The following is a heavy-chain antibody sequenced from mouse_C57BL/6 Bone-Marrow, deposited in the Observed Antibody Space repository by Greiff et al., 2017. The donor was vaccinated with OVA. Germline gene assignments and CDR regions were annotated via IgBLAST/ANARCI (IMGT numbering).Heavy chain of an antibody. Sequence: DVKLVESGGGLVQPGGSLKLSCAASGFTFSDYGMAWVRQAPRKGPEWVAFISNLAYSIYYADTVTGRFTISRENAKNTLYLEMSSLRSEDTAMYYCARTVVADWYFEVWGTGTTVTVSS. D-gene: IGHD1-1*01. CDR2: ISNLAYSI. J-gene: IGHJ1*03. V-gene: IGHV5-15*01. CDR3: ARTVVADWYFEV. CDR1: GFTFSDYG.